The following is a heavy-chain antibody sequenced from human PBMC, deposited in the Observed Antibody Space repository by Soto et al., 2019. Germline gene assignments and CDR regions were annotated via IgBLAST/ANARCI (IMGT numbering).Heavy chain of an antibody. CDR2: IYYSGST. CDR1: GGSISSSSYY. V-gene: IGHV4-39*01. CDR3: ARPISRYDFWSGYWCWFDP. Sequence: SETLSLTCTVSGGSISSSSYYWGWIRQPPGKGLEWIGSIYYSGSTYYNPSLKSRVTISVDTSKNQFSLKLSSVTAADTAVYYCARPISRYDFWSGYWCWFDPWGQGTLVTVSS. D-gene: IGHD3-3*01. J-gene: IGHJ5*02.